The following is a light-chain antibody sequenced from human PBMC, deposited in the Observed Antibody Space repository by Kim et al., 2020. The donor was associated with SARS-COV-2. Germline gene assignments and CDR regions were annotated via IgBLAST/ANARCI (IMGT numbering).Light chain of an antibody. CDR1: QSLSSW. CDR3: QQYNSYSLT. J-gene: IGKJ4*01. CDR2: KAS. V-gene: IGKV1-5*03. Sequence: ASVGDRVTITCRASQSLSSWLAWYQQKPGKVPQLLIYKASTLESGVPSRFSGSGSGTEFTLTISSLQPDDFATYYCQQYNSYSLTFGGGTKVDIK.